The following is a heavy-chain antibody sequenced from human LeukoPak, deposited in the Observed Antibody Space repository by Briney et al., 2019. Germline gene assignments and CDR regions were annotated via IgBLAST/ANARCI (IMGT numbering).Heavy chain of an antibody. CDR1: GFTFSSYW. J-gene: IGHJ4*02. CDR3: ARVVAVAAKDY. CDR2: INSDRSST. Sequence: GGSLRLSCAASGFTFSSYWMHWVRQAPGKGLVWVSRINSDRSSTSYADSVKGRFTISRDNAKNTLYLQMNSLRAEDTAVYYCARVVAVAAKDYWGQGTLVTVSS. D-gene: IGHD6-19*01. V-gene: IGHV3-74*01.